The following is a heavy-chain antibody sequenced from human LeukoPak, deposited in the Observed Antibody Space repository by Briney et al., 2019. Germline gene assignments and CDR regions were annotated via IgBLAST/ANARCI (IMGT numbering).Heavy chain of an antibody. CDR1: GFTFSNYN. D-gene: IGHD1-26*01. Sequence: GGSLRLSCAASGFTFSNYNMNWVRQAPGKGLEGVSSITSSSSYIYYADSVKGRFTISRDNAKNSLYLQMNSLRAEDTAVYYCARDPYSGSYGNYYYYYMDVWGKETTVTISS. V-gene: IGHV3-21*01. J-gene: IGHJ6*03. CDR2: ITSSSSYI. CDR3: ARDPYSGSYGNYYYYYMDV.